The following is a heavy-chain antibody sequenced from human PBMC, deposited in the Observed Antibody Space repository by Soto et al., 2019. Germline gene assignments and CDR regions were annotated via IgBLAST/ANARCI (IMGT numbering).Heavy chain of an antibody. CDR2: IYYSGST. V-gene: IGHV4-39*07. CDR1: GGSISSSSYY. CDR3: ARDPYCGGDCYFGGYYYYGMDV. D-gene: IGHD2-21*02. Sequence: SETLSLTCTVSGGSISSSSYYWGWIRQPPGKGLEWIGSIYYSGSTYYNPSLKSRVTISVDTSKNQFSLKLSSVTAADTAVYYCARDPYCGGDCYFGGYYYYGMDVWGQGTTVTVPS. J-gene: IGHJ6*02.